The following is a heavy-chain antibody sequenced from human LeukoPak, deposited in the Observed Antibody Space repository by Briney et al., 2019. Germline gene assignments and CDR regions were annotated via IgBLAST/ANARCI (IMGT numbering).Heavy chain of an antibody. CDR3: AREVDRAITTFGVVSHFDY. D-gene: IGHD3-3*01. J-gene: IGHJ4*02. CDR1: GGTFSSHA. Sequence: SVKVSCKASGGTFSSHAISWVRQAPGQGLEWMGRSIPIFGTANYAQKFQGRVTITTDESTSTAYMELSSLRSEDTAVYYCAREVDRAITTFGVVSHFDYWGQGTLVTVSS. V-gene: IGHV1-69*05. CDR2: SIPIFGTA.